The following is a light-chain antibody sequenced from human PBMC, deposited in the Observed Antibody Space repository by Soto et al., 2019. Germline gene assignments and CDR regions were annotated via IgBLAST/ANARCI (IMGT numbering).Light chain of an antibody. V-gene: IGKV1-39*01. J-gene: IGKJ1*01. CDR2: AAS. Sequence: DIQMTQSPSSPSASVGDRVTITCRASQSISSYLNWYQQKPGKAPKLLIYAASSLQSGVPSRFSGSGSGTDFTLTISSLQAEDVAVYYCQQYYTTPVTFGQGTKVDIK. CDR1: QSISSY. CDR3: QQYYTTPVT.